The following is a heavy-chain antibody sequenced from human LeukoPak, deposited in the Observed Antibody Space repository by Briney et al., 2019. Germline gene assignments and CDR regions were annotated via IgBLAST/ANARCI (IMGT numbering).Heavy chain of an antibody. CDR3: ARDRSHYYGSGSYYNV. Sequence: GGSLRLSCAASGFTFSSYWMSWVRQAPGKGLEWVANIKQDGSEKYYVDSVKGRFTISRDNAKNSLYLQMNSLRAEDTAVYYCARDRSHYYGSGSYYNVWGQGTLVTVSS. J-gene: IGHJ4*02. V-gene: IGHV3-7*01. D-gene: IGHD3-10*01. CDR1: GFTFSSYW. CDR2: IKQDGSEK.